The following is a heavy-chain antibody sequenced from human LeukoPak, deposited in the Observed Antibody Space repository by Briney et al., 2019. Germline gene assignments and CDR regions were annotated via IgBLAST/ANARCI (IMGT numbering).Heavy chain of an antibody. V-gene: IGHV1-2*02. D-gene: IGHD3-3*01. CDR3: ARYYDFWCGFASTNWFDP. J-gene: IGHJ5*02. Sequence: ASVKVSCKASGYTFTRYYMHWVRQAPGQGREWMGWINPNSGGTNHAQKFQGRVTMPRDTSISTAYMELSRLRSDETAVYYFARYYDFWCGFASTNWFDPWGQGTLVTVSS. CDR1: GYTFTRYY. CDR2: INPNSGGT.